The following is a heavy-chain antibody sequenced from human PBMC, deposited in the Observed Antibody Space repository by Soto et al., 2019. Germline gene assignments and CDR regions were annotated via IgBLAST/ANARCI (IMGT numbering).Heavy chain of an antibody. J-gene: IGHJ4*02. CDR3: AKCSPRYSSGLKAYYFDY. D-gene: IGHD6-19*01. V-gene: IGHV3-23*01. CDR1: GFTFSSYG. Sequence: GGSLRLSCAASGFTFSSYGMSWVRQAPGKGLEWVSVISGSGGSTYYADSVNGRFTISRDNSKNTLYLQMNSLRAEGTAVYYCAKCSPRYSSGLKAYYFDYWGQGTLVTVSS. CDR2: ISGSGGST.